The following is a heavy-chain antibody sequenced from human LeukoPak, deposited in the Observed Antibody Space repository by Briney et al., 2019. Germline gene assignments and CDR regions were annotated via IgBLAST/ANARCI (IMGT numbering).Heavy chain of an antibody. CDR1: GYIFTDYA. D-gene: IGHD6-19*01. Sequence: ASVKVSCKASGYIFTDYAIHWLRQAPGQRPEWMGWMNAGNGNTKYSQKFQGRITLIRDTSAATAYMELSSLRHDDLAVYYCARARAVAGPFDYWGQGTLVTVSS. V-gene: IGHV1-3*01. CDR3: ARARAVAGPFDY. CDR2: MNAGNGNT. J-gene: IGHJ4*02.